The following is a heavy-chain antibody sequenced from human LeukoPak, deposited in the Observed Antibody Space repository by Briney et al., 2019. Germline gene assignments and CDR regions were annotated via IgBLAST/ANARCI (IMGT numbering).Heavy chain of an antibody. CDR1: GFTFSSYA. D-gene: IGHD1-7*01. V-gene: IGHV3-23*01. J-gene: IGHJ4*02. Sequence: GGSLRLSCAASGFTFSSYAMSWVRQAPGKGLEWVSAISGSGGSTYYADSVKGRFTISRDNSKNTLYLQMNSLRAEDTAVYYCARSGGGTQDVDYWGQGTLVTVSS. CDR3: ARSGGGTQDVDY. CDR2: ISGSGGST.